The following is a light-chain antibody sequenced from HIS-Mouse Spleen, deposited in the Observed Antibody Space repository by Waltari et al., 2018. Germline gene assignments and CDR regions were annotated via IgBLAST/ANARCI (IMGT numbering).Light chain of an antibody. Sequence: QSALTQPASVSGSPGQSITIPCTGTSSDVGSYNLVPWYQQHPGKAPKLMVYEGSERPSGVSNRFSGSKSGNTASLTISGLQAEDEADYYCCSYAGSSTWVFGGGTKLTVL. CDR1: SSDVGSYNL. J-gene: IGLJ3*02. V-gene: IGLV2-23*01. CDR3: CSYAGSSTWV. CDR2: EGS.